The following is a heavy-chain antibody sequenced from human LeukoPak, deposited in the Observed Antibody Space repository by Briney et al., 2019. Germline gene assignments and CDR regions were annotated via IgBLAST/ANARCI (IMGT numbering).Heavy chain of an antibody. CDR2: LFSGRT. D-gene: IGHD2-15*01. J-gene: IGHJ4*02. CDR1: GDSISPYY. CDR3: MRHTRV. V-gene: IGHV4-59*01. Sequence: SETLSLTCTVSGDSISPYYWSWIRQPPGKGLEWIGYLFSGRTSYNPSLKSRVTISVDTSKSQFSLKLISVTGADTAVYYCMRHTRVWGQGTLVTVSS.